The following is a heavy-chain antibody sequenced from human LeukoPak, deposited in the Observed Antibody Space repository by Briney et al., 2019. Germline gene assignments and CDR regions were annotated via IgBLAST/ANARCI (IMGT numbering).Heavy chain of an antibody. V-gene: IGHV1-46*01. CDR3: ARDGIVGATTHYYYYGMDV. J-gene: IGHJ6*02. CDR2: INPSGGST. D-gene: IGHD1-26*01. CDR1: GYTFTSYY. Sequence: GASVKVSCKASGYTFTSYYMHWVRQAPGQGLEWMGIINPSGGSTSYAQKFQGRVTMTRDTSTSTVYMELSSLRSEDTAVYYCARDGIVGATTHYYYYGMDVWGQGTTVTVSS.